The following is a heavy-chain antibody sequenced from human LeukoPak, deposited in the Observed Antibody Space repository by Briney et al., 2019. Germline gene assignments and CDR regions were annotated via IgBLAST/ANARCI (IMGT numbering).Heavy chain of an antibody. V-gene: IGHV1-8*03. CDR3: ARSGPYCGGDCYLRY. CDR1: GYTFTSYD. CDR2: MNPNSGNT. D-gene: IGHD2-21*02. J-gene: IGHJ4*02. Sequence: GASVKVSCKASGYTFTSYDINWVRQATGQGLEWMGWMNPNSGNTGYAQKFQGRVTITRNTSISTAYMELSSLRSEDTAVYYCARSGPYCGGDCYLRYWGQGTLVTVSS.